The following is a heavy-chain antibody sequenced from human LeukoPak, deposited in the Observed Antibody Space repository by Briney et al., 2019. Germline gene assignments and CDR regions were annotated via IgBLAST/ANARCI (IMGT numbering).Heavy chain of an antibody. CDR3: ASGYGSGSYGAFDI. CDR2: ISYDGSNK. V-gene: IGHV3-30*04. J-gene: IGHJ3*02. Sequence: PGASLRLSCAASRVSGVTFSNYALNWVRQAPGKGLEWVAVISYDGSNKYYADSVKGRFTISRDNSKNTLYLQMNSLRAEDTAVYYCASGYGSGSYGAFDIWGQGTMVTVSS. CDR1: RVSGVTFSNYA. D-gene: IGHD3-10*01.